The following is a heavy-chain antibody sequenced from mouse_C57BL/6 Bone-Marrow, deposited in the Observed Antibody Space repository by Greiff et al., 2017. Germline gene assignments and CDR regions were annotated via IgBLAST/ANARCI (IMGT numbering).Heavy chain of an antibody. D-gene: IGHD2-1*01. CDR1: GYTFTSYW. Sequence: QVQLQQPGAELVRPGSSVKLSCKASGYTFTSYWMDWVKQRPGQGLEWIGNIYPSDSETHYNQKFKDKATLTVDKYSSPAYMQLSSLTSEDSAVYYCARSGNYGTWVAYWGQGTLVTVSA. J-gene: IGHJ3*01. CDR3: ARSGNYGTWVAY. V-gene: IGHV1-61*01. CDR2: IYPSDSET.